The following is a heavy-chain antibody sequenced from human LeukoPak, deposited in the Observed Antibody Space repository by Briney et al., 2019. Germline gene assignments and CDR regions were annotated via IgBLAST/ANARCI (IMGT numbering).Heavy chain of an antibody. D-gene: IGHD3-16*02. CDR2: IVPPFGTE. Sequence: SVKVSCKASRGTFNKYAIKWVRQAPGQGFEWMGGIVPPFGTENYPQKFQGRVTITTDEVTNTAYMELRSLRSDDTAVYYCASAPSGFAGELSSWGQGTLVTVSS. CDR1: RGTFNKYA. V-gene: IGHV1-69*05. CDR3: ASAPSGFAGELSS. J-gene: IGHJ4*02.